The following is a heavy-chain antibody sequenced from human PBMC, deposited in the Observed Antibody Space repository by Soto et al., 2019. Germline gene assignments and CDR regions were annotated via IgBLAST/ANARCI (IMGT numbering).Heavy chain of an antibody. CDR1: GFTFSGSA. J-gene: IGHJ4*02. CDR2: IRSKANSYAT. Sequence: EVQLVESGGGLVQPGGSLKLSCAASGFTFSGSAMHWVRQASGKGLEWVGRIRSKANSYATAYAASVKGRFTISRDDSTSTAYLQMNSLNTEDTAVYYCTSSRDYWGQGTLVTVSS. V-gene: IGHV3-73*02. CDR3: TSSRDY.